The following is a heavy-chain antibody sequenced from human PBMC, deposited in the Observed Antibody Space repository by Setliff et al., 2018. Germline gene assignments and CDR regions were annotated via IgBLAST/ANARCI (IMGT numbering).Heavy chain of an antibody. V-gene: IGHV4-31*03. D-gene: IGHD2-21*01. CDR1: GGSISSGDYY. Sequence: SETLSLTCTVSGGSISSGDYYWSWIRQHPGKGLEWIGYIYYSGSTYYNPSLKSRVTMSVDKSKNQFSLKLTSVTAADTAVYYCARGLEGEDYFYYMDVWGKGNTVTV. J-gene: IGHJ6*03. CDR2: IYYSGST. CDR3: ARGLEGEDYFYYMDV.